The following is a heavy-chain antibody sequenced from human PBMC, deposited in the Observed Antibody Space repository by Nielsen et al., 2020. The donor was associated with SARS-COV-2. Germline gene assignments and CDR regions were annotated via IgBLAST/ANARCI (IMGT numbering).Heavy chain of an antibody. V-gene: IGHV3-43*02. CDR1: GFTFDDYA. J-gene: IGHJ4*02. Sequence: SCAASGFTFDDYAMHWVRQAPGKGLEWVSLISGDGGSTYYADSVKGRFTITRDNSKNSLYLQMNSLRTEDTALYYCAKDISYYYDSSGYPGVAYWGQGTLVTVSS. D-gene: IGHD3-22*01. CDR2: ISGDGGST. CDR3: AKDISYYYDSSGYPGVAY.